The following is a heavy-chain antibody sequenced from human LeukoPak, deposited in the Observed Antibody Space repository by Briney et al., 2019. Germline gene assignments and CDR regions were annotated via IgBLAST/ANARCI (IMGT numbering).Heavy chain of an antibody. V-gene: IGHV3-13*01. J-gene: IGHJ6*03. CDR3: ARGGYSSSWESYSYYMDV. Sequence: GGSLRLSCAASGFTFSSYDMHWVRQATGKGLEWVSAIGTAGDTYYPGSVKGRFTISRENAKNFLYLQMNSLRAGDTAVYYCARGGYSSSWESYSYYMDVWGKGTTVTVSS. D-gene: IGHD6-13*01. CDR1: GFTFSSYD. CDR2: IGTAGDT.